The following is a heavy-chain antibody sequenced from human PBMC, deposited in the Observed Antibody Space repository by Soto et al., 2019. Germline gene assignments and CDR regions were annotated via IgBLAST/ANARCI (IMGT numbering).Heavy chain of an antibody. D-gene: IGHD4-17*01. CDR1: GGSISSSSYY. J-gene: IGHJ4*02. CDR3: ARLVGATVTYDY. V-gene: IGHV4-39*01. CDR2: IYYSGST. Sequence: SETLSLTCTVSGGSISSSSYYWGWIRQPPGKGLEWIGSIYYSGSTYYNPSLKSRVTISVYTSKNQFSLKLSSVTAADTAVYYCARLVGATVTYDYWGQGTLVTVSS.